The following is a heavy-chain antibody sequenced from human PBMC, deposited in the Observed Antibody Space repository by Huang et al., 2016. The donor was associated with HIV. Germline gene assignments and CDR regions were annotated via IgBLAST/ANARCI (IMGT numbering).Heavy chain of an antibody. V-gene: IGHV3-48*01. CDR2: ISSSSSTI. D-gene: IGHD3-22*01. CDR3: ARDQTPYCYDSIGHIDY. J-gene: IGHJ4*02. Sequence: EVQLVESGGGLVQPVGSLRLSCAASGCCFSDDSMNWVRQAAGKGLEWVSYISSSSSTIYYAECVKGRFTIASDEAKNSLYLQMSSLRAEDTAVYYCARDQTPYCYDSIGHIDYWGQGTLVTVSS. CDR1: GCCFSDDS.